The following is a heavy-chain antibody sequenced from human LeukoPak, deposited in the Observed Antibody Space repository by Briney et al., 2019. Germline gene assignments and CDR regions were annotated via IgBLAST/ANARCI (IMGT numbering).Heavy chain of an antibody. D-gene: IGHD1-1*01. V-gene: IGHV3-23*01. Sequence: GGSLRLSCTASGFTFSNYAMNWVRQAPGKGLEWVSTISGSGINTYYADSVKGRFTISRDNSKDTMDLQMNGLRAEDTALYYCARDLREYNRPHEYWGQGTRVTVSS. J-gene: IGHJ4*02. CDR2: ISGSGINT. CDR1: GFTFSNYA. CDR3: ARDLREYNRPHEY.